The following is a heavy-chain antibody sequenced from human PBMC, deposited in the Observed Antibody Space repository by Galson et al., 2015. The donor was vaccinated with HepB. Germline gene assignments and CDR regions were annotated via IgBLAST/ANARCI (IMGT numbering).Heavy chain of an antibody. D-gene: IGHD6-19*01. CDR2: ISYDGSNK. Sequence: SLRLSCAASGFTFSSYAMHWVRQAPGKGLEWVAVISYDGSNKYYADSVKGRFTISRDNSKNTLYLQMNSLRAEDTAVYYCARTGRGKQWLVYFDYWGQGTLVTVSS. CDR3: ARTGRGKQWLVYFDY. J-gene: IGHJ4*02. V-gene: IGHV3-30-3*01. CDR1: GFTFSSYA.